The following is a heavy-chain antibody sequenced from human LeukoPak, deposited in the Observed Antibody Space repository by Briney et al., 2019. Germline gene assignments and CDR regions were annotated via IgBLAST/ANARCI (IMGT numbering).Heavy chain of an antibody. Sequence: PGGSPRLSCAASGFTFSSYTMSWVRQAPGKGLEWVSTITTSDGNTYYADSVKGRFTVSRDNSKNTLFLQMNSLRAEDTAVYYCAKDGGLWVSAHWGDSWGRGVPVIVSS. V-gene: IGHV3-23*01. CDR1: GFTFSSYT. CDR3: AKDGGLWVSAHWGDS. J-gene: IGHJ4*02. CDR2: ITTSDGNT. D-gene: IGHD7-27*01.